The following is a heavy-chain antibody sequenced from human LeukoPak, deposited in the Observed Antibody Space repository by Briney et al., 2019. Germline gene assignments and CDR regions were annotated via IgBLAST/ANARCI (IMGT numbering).Heavy chain of an antibody. CDR1: GFTFSSYA. CDR3: AKNRGNYYYFDY. J-gene: IGHJ4*02. Sequence: PGGSLRLSCAASGFTFSSYAMSWVRQAPAKGLEWVSAISGSGGSTFYADSVKGRFTISRDNSKNTLYLQLNSLRAEDTAIYYCAKNRGNYYYFDYWGQGTLVTVSS. V-gene: IGHV3-23*01. D-gene: IGHD4-11*01. CDR2: ISGSGGST.